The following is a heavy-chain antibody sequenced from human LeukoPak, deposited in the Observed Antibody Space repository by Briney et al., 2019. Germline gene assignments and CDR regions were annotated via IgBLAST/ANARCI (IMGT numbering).Heavy chain of an antibody. CDR3: ARKGYCSSTTCYGIDY. V-gene: IGHV3-21*04. CDR1: GLSFSSYT. Sequence: SGGSLRLSCAPSGLSFSSYTIHWVRQAPGKGLEWVSSISSTSGHIHYADSVKGRFTISRDNAKNFLYLQMNNLRVEDTAFYYCARKGYCSSTTCYGIDYWGQGTLVTVSS. D-gene: IGHD2-2*01. CDR2: ISSTSGHI. J-gene: IGHJ4*02.